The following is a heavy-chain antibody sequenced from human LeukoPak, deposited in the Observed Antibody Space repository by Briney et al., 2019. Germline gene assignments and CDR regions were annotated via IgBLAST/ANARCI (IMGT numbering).Heavy chain of an antibody. Sequence: LRLSCAASGFTFSSYSMNWVRQPPGEGLEWIGYIYYSGTTYYNPSLKSRVTISVDTSKNQFSLKLSSVTAADTAVYYCARAVQASLQPRFDPWGQGTLVTVSS. D-gene: IGHD3-16*02. J-gene: IGHJ5*02. CDR3: ARAVQASLQPRFDP. V-gene: IGHV4-30-4*08. CDR1: GFTFSSYS. CDR2: IYYSGTT.